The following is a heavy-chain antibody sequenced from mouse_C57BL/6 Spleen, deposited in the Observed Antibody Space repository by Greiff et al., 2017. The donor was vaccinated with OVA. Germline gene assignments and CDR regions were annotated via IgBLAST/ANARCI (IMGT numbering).Heavy chain of an antibody. V-gene: IGHV2-2*01. CDR1: GFSLTSYG. CDR3: ARNFYYGSSYEGENWYFDV. Sequence: VQLQQSGPGLVQPSQSLSITCTVSGFSLTSYGVHWVRQSPGKGLEWLGVIWSGGSTDYNAAFISRLSISKDNSKSQVFFKMNSLQADDTAIYYCARNFYYGSSYEGENWYFDVWGTGTTVTVSS. D-gene: IGHD1-1*01. J-gene: IGHJ1*03. CDR2: IWSGGST.